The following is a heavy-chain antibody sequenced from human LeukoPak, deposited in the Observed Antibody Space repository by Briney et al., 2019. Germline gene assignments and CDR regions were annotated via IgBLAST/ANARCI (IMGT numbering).Heavy chain of an antibody. V-gene: IGHV3-30*03. D-gene: IGHD5-18*01. CDR3: ATGRKRGYSYGYFDY. CDR2: ISYDGSNK. CDR1: GFTFSSYG. Sequence: PGRSLRLSCAASGFTFSSYGMHWVRQAPGKGLEWVAVISYDGSNKYYADSVKVRFTISRDNSKNTLYLQMNSLRAEDTAVYYCATGRKRGYSYGYFDYWGQGTLVTVSS. J-gene: IGHJ4*02.